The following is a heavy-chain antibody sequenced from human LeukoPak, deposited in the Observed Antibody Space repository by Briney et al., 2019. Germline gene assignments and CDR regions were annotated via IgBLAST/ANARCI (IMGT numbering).Heavy chain of an antibody. Sequence: SETLSLTCTVSGGSISSSSYYWGWIRQPPGKGLEWIGSIYYSGSTYYNPSLKSRVTISADTSKNQFSLKLSSVTAADTAVYYCARLRDWFDPWGQGTLVTVSS. CDR1: GGSISSSSYY. CDR3: ARLRDWFDP. J-gene: IGHJ5*02. CDR2: IYYSGST. V-gene: IGHV4-39*01.